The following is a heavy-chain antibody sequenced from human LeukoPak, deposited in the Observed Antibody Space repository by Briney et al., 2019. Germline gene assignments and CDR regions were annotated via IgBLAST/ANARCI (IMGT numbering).Heavy chain of an antibody. Sequence: SETLSLTCTVPGGSISSYYWSWIRQPPGKGLEWIGYIYYSGSTDYNPSLKSRVTISVDTSKNQFSLKLSSVTAADTAVYYCARGPNYPSPSPFDYWGQGTLVTVSS. CDR3: ARGPNYPSPSPFDY. J-gene: IGHJ4*02. CDR1: GGSISSYY. D-gene: IGHD5-24*01. CDR2: IYYSGST. V-gene: IGHV4-59*08.